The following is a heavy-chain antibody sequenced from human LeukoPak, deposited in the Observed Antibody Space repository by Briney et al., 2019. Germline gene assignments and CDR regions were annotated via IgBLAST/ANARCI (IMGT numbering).Heavy chain of an antibody. CDR1: GYTFDDYA. CDR3: AKGHTYGLGESYLDF. J-gene: IGHJ4*02. V-gene: IGHV3-9*01. CDR2: ISWNSGSI. D-gene: IGHD5-18*01. Sequence: GRSLRLSCEASGYTFDDYAMHWVRQAPGKGLEWVSAISWNSGSIGYADSVKGRFTISRDNGKNSLYLQMNSLRTEDTALYYCAKGHTYGLGESYLDFWGQGTLVSVSS.